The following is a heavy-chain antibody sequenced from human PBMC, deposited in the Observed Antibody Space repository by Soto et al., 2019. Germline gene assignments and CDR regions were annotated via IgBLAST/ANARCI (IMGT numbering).Heavy chain of an antibody. D-gene: IGHD4-17*01. V-gene: IGHV5-10-1*01. Sequence: GESLKISCKGSGYSFTSYWISWVRQMPGKGLEWMGRIDPSDSYTNYSPSFQGHVTISADKSISTAYLQWSSLKASDTAMYYCARRSDYGDYNDAFDIWGQGTMVTVSS. J-gene: IGHJ3*02. CDR2: IDPSDSYT. CDR3: ARRSDYGDYNDAFDI. CDR1: GYSFTSYW.